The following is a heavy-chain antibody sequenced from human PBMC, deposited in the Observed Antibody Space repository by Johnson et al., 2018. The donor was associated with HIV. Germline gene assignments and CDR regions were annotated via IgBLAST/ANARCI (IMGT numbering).Heavy chain of an antibody. CDR1: GFIFSNYW. D-gene: IGHD7-27*01. CDR2: IRYDGKDK. J-gene: IGHJ3*02. Sequence: QVQLVESGGGVVQPGRSLRLSCAASGFIFSNYWMSWVRQAPGKGLEWVSFIRYDGKDKYYADFVKGRFTISRDNSKKTLSLQMNSLRAEDTAVYYCARESALTGDSLGFDMWGQGTMVTVSS. CDR3: ARESALTGDSLGFDM. V-gene: IGHV3-33*08.